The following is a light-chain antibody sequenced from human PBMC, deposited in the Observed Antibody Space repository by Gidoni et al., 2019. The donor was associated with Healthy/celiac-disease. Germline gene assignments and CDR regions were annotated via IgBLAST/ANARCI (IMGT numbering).Light chain of an antibody. CDR3: QQYGSSPRT. J-gene: IGKJ2*01. V-gene: IGKV3-20*01. Sequence: EILFTQSPATLSLSPGERDTLYCRASQSVSSSYLAWYQQKPGPAPRLLIYGASSRATGIPARFSGSGSGTDFTLTISRLEPEDFAVYYCQQYGSSPRTFGQGTKLEIK. CDR1: QSVSSSY. CDR2: GAS.